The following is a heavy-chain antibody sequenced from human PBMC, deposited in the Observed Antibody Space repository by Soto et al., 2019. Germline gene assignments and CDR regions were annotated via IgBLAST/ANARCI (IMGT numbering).Heavy chain of an antibody. J-gene: IGHJ5*02. V-gene: IGHV4-30-4*01. CDR1: GASIRNTDYY. CDR2: VYYTGST. Sequence: TLSLNCTVPGASIRNTDYYWSWVNQAPGKGLEWIGYVYYTGSTYYNPSLMSRLTISVDTSKNQFSLKLTSVTAAETAVYYCVRTAREGAVAPHWFDRWGQGTQVTVSS. CDR3: VRTAREGAVAPHWFDR. D-gene: IGHD2-21*02.